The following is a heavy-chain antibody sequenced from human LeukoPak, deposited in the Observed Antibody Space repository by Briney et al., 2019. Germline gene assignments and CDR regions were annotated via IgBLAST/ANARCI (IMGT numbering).Heavy chain of an antibody. CDR1: GFTFDDYA. J-gene: IGHJ6*02. CDR3: AKDTGGNGAYFYAMDV. D-gene: IGHD4-23*01. Sequence: PGRSLRLSCAASGFTFDDYAMHWVRRPPGKGLEWVSAINWNSDTKAYADSVKGRFTISRDRARNSLYLQMDSLRPEDTALYYCAKDTGGNGAYFYAMDVWGQGTSVTVSS. CDR2: INWNSDTK. V-gene: IGHV3-9*01.